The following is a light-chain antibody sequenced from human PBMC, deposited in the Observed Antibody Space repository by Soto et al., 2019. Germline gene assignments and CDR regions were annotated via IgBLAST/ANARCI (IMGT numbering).Light chain of an antibody. CDR2: IND. J-gene: IGLJ1*01. CDR1: SPNIGANT. Sequence: SVVSQPPQACGSPRPTVHNSSFGRSPNIGANTVNWYQQVPGTAPKLLLYINDQRPSGVPDRFSGSRSGTSASLAISGLQSEDEADYYCAAWDDRLNGYVLGTGTKVTVL. V-gene: IGLV1-44*01. CDR3: AAWDDRLNGYV.